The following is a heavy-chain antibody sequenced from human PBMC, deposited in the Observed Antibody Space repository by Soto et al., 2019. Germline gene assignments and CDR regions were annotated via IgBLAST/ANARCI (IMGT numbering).Heavy chain of an antibody. CDR2: ISAYNGNT. V-gene: IGHV1-18*01. CDR1: GYTFTSYG. Sequence: QVQLVQSGAEVKKPGASVKVSCKASGYTFTSYGISWVRQAPGQGLEWMGWISAYNGNTNYAQKLQGRVTMTTDTPTSTAYMELRSLRSDDTAVYYCARAGAVLRYFDWLSMDYWGQGTLVTVSS. D-gene: IGHD3-9*01. CDR3: ARAGAVLRYFDWLSMDY. J-gene: IGHJ4*02.